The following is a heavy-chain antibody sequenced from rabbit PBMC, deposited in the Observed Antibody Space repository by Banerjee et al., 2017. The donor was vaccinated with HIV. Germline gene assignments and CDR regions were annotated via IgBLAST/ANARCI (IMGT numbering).Heavy chain of an antibody. CDR1: GIDFSTYSY. CDR3: ERDAGRGDYIDGVFNL. Sequence: QEQLEESGGGLVKPGGTLTLTCKASGIDFSTYSYMCWVRHAPVKGLEWIAFICADISDSTYYAIWSKGRFTISETSSTSVTLQMTSLTAADTATYFCERDAGRGDYIDGVFNLWGPGTLVTVS. V-gene: IGHV1S45*01. J-gene: IGHJ4*01. CDR2: ICADISDST. D-gene: IGHD8-1*01.